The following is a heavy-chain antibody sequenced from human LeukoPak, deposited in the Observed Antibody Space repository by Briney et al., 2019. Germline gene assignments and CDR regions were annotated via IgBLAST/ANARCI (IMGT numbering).Heavy chain of an antibody. CDR1: GYTFTVYY. J-gene: IGHJ3*02. Sequence: ASVKVSCTASGYTFTVYYMHWVRQAPGQGLEWMGWINPNSGGTNYAQKFQGRVTMTRDTSISTAYMELSRLRSDDTAVYYCARDLNFDAFDIWGQGTMVTVSS. V-gene: IGHV1-2*02. CDR3: ARDLNFDAFDI. D-gene: IGHD1-20*01. CDR2: INPNSGGT.